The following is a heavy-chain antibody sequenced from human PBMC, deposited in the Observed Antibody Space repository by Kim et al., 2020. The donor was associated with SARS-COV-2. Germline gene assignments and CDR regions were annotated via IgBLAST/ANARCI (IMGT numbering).Heavy chain of an antibody. CDR3: ARKYYYGWDGMDV. J-gene: IGHJ6*02. V-gene: IGHV3-33*01. CDR1: GFTFSSYG. CDR2: IWYDGSNK. Sequence: GGSLRLSCAASGFTFSSYGMHWVRQAPGKGLEWVAVIWYDGSNKYYADSVKGRFTISRDNSKNTLYLQMNSLRAEDTAVYYCARKYYYGWDGMDVWGQGTTVTVSS. D-gene: IGHD3-10*01.